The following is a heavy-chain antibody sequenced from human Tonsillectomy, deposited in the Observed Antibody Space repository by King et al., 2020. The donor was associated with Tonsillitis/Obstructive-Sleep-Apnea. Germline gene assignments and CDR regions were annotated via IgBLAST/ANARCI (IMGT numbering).Heavy chain of an antibody. J-gene: IGHJ5*02. CDR2: IKNKTDGGTT. CDR1: GFTFSNAW. CDR3: TILTTVTA. Sequence: QLVQSGGGLVKPGGSLRLSCAASGFTFSNAWMNWVRQAPGKGREWVGRIKNKTDGGTTDYAAPVKGRLTISRDDSKNTLYLQMNSLKTEDTAGYYCTILTTVTAWGQGTLVTVSS. V-gene: IGHV3-15*01. D-gene: IGHD4-17*01.